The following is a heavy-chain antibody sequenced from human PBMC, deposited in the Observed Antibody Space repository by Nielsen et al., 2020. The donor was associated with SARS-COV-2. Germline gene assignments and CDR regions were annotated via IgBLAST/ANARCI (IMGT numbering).Heavy chain of an antibody. CDR3: ARSRRLRGVNDAFDV. CDR1: GFTFSSYA. V-gene: IGHV4-34*01. D-gene: IGHD3-10*01. CDR2: INHSGST. J-gene: IGHJ3*01. Sequence: GSLRLSCAASGFTFSSYAMSWIRQPPGKGLEWIGEINHSGSTNYNPSLKSRVTISVDTSKNQFSLKLSSVTAADTAVYYCARSRRLRGVNDAFDVWGRGTMVSVSS.